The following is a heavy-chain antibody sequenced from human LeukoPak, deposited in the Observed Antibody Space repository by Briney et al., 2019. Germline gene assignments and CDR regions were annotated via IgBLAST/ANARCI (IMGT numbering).Heavy chain of an antibody. CDR1: GFTFSSYA. D-gene: IGHD3-22*01. CDR3: AKRALHSSGYSFDY. V-gene: IGHV3-23*01. Sequence: GGSLRLSSAASGFTFSSYAMSWVRQAPGKGLEWVSAISGSGGSTYYADSVKGRFTISRDNYKNTLYLQMNSMRAEDTAVYNCAKRALHSSGYSFDYWGQGTLVTVSS. J-gene: IGHJ4*02. CDR2: ISGSGGST.